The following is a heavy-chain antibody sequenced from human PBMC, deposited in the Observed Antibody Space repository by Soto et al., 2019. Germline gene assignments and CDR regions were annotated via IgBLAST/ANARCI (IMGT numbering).Heavy chain of an antibody. CDR3: ARDSGYGVAGTARLDY. J-gene: IGHJ4*02. Sequence: QVQLVESGGGVVQPGRSLRLSCAASGFTFSSYAMHWVRQAPGKGLEWVAVISYDGSNKYYADSVKGRFTISRDNSKNTLYLQMNSLRAEDTAVYYCARDSGYGVAGTARLDYWGQGTLVTVSS. CDR1: GFTFSSYA. D-gene: IGHD6-19*01. V-gene: IGHV3-30-3*01. CDR2: ISYDGSNK.